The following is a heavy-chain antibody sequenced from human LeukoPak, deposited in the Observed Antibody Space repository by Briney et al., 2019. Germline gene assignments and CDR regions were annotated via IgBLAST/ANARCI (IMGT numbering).Heavy chain of an antibody. J-gene: IGHJ4*02. D-gene: IGHD2-2*01. CDR1: GFTFNNYA. CDR3: AEAGICSETSCLHGLYDY. Sequence: PGGSLRLSCAASGFTFNNYAMSWVRQGPGKGLEWVSAISDSGGSTYYADSVKGRCTISRDTSKNTLYLQMNSLRVEDTAIYYCAEAGICSETSCLHGLYDYWGQGTLVTV. V-gene: IGHV3-23*01. CDR2: ISDSGGST.